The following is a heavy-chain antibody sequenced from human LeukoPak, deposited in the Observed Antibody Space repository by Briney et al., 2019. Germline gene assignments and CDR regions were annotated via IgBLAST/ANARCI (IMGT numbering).Heavy chain of an antibody. CDR3: ARLITMVRGVNWFDP. D-gene: IGHD3-10*01. V-gene: IGHV4-4*02. CDR2: IYHSGST. J-gene: IGHJ5*02. CDR1: GGSISSSNW. Sequence: SGTLSLTCAVSGGSISSSNWWSWVRQPPGKGLEWIGEIYHSGSTNYNPSLKSRVTISVDKSKNQFSLKLSSVTAADTAVYYCARLITMVRGVNWFDPWGQGTLVTVSS.